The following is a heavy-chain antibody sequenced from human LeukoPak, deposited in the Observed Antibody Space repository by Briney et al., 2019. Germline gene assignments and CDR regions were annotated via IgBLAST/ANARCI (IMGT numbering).Heavy chain of an antibody. Sequence: GGSLRLSCAASGFTFSSYVMHWVRQAPGKGLEWVALISYDDGHKYYADSVKGRFTISRDNSKNTLYLQMNSLRTEDTAVYYCASKWYCGGDCYYQIDFWGQGTLVSVSS. CDR2: ISYDDGHK. D-gene: IGHD2-21*02. V-gene: IGHV3-30*03. CDR3: ASKWYCGGDCYYQIDF. CDR1: GFTFSSYV. J-gene: IGHJ4*02.